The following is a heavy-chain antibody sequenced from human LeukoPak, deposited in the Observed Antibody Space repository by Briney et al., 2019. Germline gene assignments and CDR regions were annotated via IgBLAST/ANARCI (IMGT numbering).Heavy chain of an antibody. CDR3: AKNSEDTGSYHAVLRPLDY. J-gene: IGHJ4*02. CDR1: GFTFSSYA. Sequence: PGGSLRLSCAASGFTFSSYAMSWVRQAPGKGLEWVSAISGSGGSTYYADSVKGRFTISRDNSKNTLYLQMNSLRAEDTAVYYCAKNSEDTGSYHAVLRPLDYWGQGTLVTVSS. CDR2: ISGSGGST. D-gene: IGHD1-26*01. V-gene: IGHV3-23*01.